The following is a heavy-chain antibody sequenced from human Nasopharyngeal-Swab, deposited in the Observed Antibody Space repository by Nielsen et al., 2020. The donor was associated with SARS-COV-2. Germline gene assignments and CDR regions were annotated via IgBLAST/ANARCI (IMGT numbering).Heavy chain of an antibody. CDR2: IKQDGSEK. V-gene: IGHV3-7*01. CDR1: GFTFSSYW. Sequence: GSLKISCAASGFTFSSYWMSWVRQAPGKGLEWVANIKQDGSEKYYVDSVKGRFTISRDNAKNSLYLQMNSLRAEDTAVYYCARDDDFWSGYSNGMDVWGQGTTVTVSS. CDR3: ARDDDFWSGYSNGMDV. J-gene: IGHJ6*02. D-gene: IGHD3-3*01.